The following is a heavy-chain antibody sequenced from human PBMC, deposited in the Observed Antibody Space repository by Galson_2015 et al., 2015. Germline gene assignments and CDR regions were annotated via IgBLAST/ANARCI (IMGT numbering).Heavy chain of an antibody. CDR2: ISHDGSDK. J-gene: IGHJ6*02. V-gene: IGHV3-30*18. D-gene: IGHD6-19*01. CDR1: GFTFFSYG. CDR3: AKRRSYGMDV. Sequence: SLRLSCAASGFTFFSYGMHWVRQAPGKGLEWVAVISHDGSDKYYVDSVKGRFTVSRDNSKNTLFLQMNSLRTEDTAVYYCAKRRSYGMDVWGQGTTVTVSS.